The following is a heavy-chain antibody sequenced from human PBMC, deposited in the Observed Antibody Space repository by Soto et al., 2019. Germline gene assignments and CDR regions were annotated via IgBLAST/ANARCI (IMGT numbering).Heavy chain of an antibody. CDR3: AKDHESSGWWYFDY. Sequence: QVQLVESGGGVVQPGRSLRLSCAASGFTFSSYGMHWVRQAPGKGLEWVAVISYDGSNKYYADSVKGRFTISRDNSKNTLYLQMNSLRAEDTAVYYCAKDHESSGWWYFDYWGQGTLVTVSS. D-gene: IGHD6-19*01. CDR2: ISYDGSNK. V-gene: IGHV3-30*18. J-gene: IGHJ4*02. CDR1: GFTFSSYG.